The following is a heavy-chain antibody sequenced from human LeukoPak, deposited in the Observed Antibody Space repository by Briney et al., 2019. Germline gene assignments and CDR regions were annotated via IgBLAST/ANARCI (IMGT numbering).Heavy chain of an antibody. D-gene: IGHD2/OR15-2a*01. V-gene: IGHV3-30*04. CDR1: GFTFSSYA. CDR3: ARDLSPVNYGMDV. J-gene: IGHJ6*02. CDR2: ISYDGSNK. Sequence: GGSLRLSCAASGFTFSSYAMHWVRQAPGKGLEWVAVISYDGSNKYYTDSVKGRFTISRDNSKNTLYLQMNSLRAEDTAVYYCARDLSPVNYGMDVWGQGTTVTVSS.